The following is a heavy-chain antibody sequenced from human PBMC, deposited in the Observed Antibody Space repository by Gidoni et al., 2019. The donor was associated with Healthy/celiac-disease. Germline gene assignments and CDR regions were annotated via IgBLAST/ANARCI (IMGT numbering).Heavy chain of an antibody. CDR1: GGTFRSFA. J-gene: IGHJ4*02. D-gene: IGHD2-15*01. Sequence: QVQLVQSGAEVKKPGSSVKVSCKASGGTFRSFAISWVRQAPGQGPEWMGGIIPIFGTANYAQKFQGRVTITADKSTSTAYMELSSLRSEDTAVYYCARDGTYCSGGSCYSGYDYWGQGTLVTVSS. V-gene: IGHV1-69*06. CDR3: ARDGTYCSGGSCYSGYDY. CDR2: IIPIFGTA.